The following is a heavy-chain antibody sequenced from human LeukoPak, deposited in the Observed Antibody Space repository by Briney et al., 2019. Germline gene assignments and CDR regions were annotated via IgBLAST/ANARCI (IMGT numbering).Heavy chain of an antibody. D-gene: IGHD2-2*01. V-gene: IGHV3-9*01. CDR2: ISWNSGSI. CDR1: GFTFDDYA. CDR3: AACSSTSCYAGFDP. Sequence: GRSLRLSCAASGFTFDDYAMHWVRQAPGKGLEWVSGISWNSGSIGYADSVKGRFTISRDNAKNSLYLRMNSLRAEDTALYYCAACSSTSCYAGFDPWGQGTLVTVSS. J-gene: IGHJ5*02.